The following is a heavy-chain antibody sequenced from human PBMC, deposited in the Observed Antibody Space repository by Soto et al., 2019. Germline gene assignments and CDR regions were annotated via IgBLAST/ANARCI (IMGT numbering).Heavy chain of an antibody. CDR2: ISAYNGNT. CDR3: AREGDYYDSSGYSAYYYYYGMDV. V-gene: IGHV1-18*01. CDR1: GYTFTSYG. D-gene: IGHD3-22*01. J-gene: IGHJ6*02. Sequence: QVQLVQSGAEVKKPGASVKVSCKASGYTFTSYGISWVRQAPGQGLEWMGWISAYNGNTTYAQKLQGRVTMTTDTSPSTDDMELRSLRSDDTAVYYCAREGDYYDSSGYSAYYYYYGMDVWGQGTTVTVSS.